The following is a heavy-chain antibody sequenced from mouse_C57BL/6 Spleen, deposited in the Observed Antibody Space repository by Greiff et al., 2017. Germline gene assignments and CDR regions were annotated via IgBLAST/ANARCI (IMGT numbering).Heavy chain of an antibody. CDR1: GFTFSSYA. CDR3: AREGYYDYVFDY. V-gene: IGHV5-4*01. Sequence: EVKLVESGGGLVKPGGSLKLSCAASGFTFSSYAMSWVRQTPEKRLEWVATISDGGSYTYYPDNVKGRFTISRDNAKNNLYLQMSHLKSEDTAMYYCAREGYYDYVFDYWSQGTTLTVCS. J-gene: IGHJ2*01. D-gene: IGHD2-4*01. CDR2: ISDGGSYT.